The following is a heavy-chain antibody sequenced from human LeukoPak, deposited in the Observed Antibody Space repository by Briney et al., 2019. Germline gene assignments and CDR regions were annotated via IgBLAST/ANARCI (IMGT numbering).Heavy chain of an antibody. CDR1: GGSISSYY. J-gene: IGHJ5*02. CDR2: IYYSGST. CDR3: AREDRDYDFWSGYPQYNWFDP. Sequence: PSETLSLTCTVSGGSISSYYWSWLRQPPGKGLEWIGYIYYSGSTNYNPSLKSRVTISVDTSKNQFSLKLSSVTAADTAVYYCAREDRDYDFWSGYPQYNWFDPWGQGTLVTVSS. D-gene: IGHD3-3*01. V-gene: IGHV4-59*01.